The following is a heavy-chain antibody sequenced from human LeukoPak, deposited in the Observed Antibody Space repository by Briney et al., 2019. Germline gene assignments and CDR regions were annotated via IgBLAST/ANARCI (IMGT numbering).Heavy chain of an antibody. J-gene: IGHJ4*02. Sequence: GGSPRLSCAASGFTFSDYYMSWIRQAPGKGLEWVSYISSSTSYTNYADSVKGRFTISRDNAKNSLYLQMNSLRAEDTAVYYCARDLSGYDILTGYFYWGQGTLVTVSS. CDR2: ISSSTSYT. V-gene: IGHV3-11*06. CDR3: ARDLSGYDILTGYFY. CDR1: GFTFSDYY. D-gene: IGHD3-9*01.